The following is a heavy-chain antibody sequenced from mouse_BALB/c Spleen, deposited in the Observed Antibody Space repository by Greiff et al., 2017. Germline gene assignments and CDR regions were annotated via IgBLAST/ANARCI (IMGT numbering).Heavy chain of an antibody. V-gene: IGHV1-7*01. J-gene: IGHJ3*01. D-gene: IGHD1-1*01. Sequence: VQVVESGAELAKPGASVKMSCKASGYTFTSYWMHWVKQRPGQGLEWIGYINPSTGYTEYNQKFKDKATLTADKSSSTAYMQLSSLTSEDSAVYYCARDYGFAYWGQGTLVTVSA. CDR1: GYTFTSYW. CDR3: ARDYGFAY. CDR2: INPSTGYT.